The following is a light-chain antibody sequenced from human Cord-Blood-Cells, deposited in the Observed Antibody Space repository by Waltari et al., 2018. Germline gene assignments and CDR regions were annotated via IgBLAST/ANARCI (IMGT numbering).Light chain of an antibody. V-gene: IGKV1-39*01. CDR2: AAS. CDR3: QQSYSTPFT. CDR1: QSISSY. J-gene: IGKJ3*01. Sequence: DIQMTQSPSSLSASVGDRLTITCRASQSISSYLNWYQQKPGKAPKLLIYAASSLESGVPARFSGSGSGTDFTLTISSLQPEDFAAYYCQQSYSTPFTFGPGTKVDIK.